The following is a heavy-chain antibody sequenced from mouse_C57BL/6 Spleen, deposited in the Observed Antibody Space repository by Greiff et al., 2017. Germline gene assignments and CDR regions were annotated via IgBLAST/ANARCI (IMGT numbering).Heavy chain of an antibody. V-gene: IGHV1-15*01. D-gene: IGHD2-1*01. CDR3: TRSKGNYGEAWFAY. CDR2: IDPETGGT. J-gene: IGHJ3*01. Sequence: QVHVKQSGAELVRPGASVTLSCKASGYTFTDYEMHWVKQTPVHGLEWIGAIDPETGGTAYNQKFKGKAILTADKSSSTAYMELRSLTSEDSAVYYCTRSKGNYGEAWFAYWGQGTLVTVSA. CDR1: GYTFTDYE.